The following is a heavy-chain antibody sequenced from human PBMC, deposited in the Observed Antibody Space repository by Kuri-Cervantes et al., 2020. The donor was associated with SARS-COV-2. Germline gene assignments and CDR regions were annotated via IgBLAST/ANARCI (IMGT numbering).Heavy chain of an antibody. Sequence: GGSLRLSCAASGFTFRSSGIHWGRQAPGKGLEWVALLSNDGAHEYYADSVKGRFTMSRDNFKNTLFLQMNSLRSEDTAMYYCAKGGVFWSGFTYFDSCGPGTLVTVSS. CDR3: AKGGVFWSGFTYFDS. V-gene: IGHV3-30*18. CDR2: LSNDGAHE. J-gene: IGHJ4*02. D-gene: IGHD3-3*01. CDR1: GFTFRSSG.